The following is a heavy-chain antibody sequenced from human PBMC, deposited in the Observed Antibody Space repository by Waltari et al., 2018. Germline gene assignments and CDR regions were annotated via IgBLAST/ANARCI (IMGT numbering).Heavy chain of an antibody. D-gene: IGHD6-6*01. CDR3: ARVPLMYSSSSRWRNWFDP. CDR2: IKEDGSEK. Sequence: EVQLVESGGGVVQPGGSLRLSCAVSGFTFSRYWMTWVRQAQGKGLEWVAKIKEDGSEKYYVDSVKGRFTISRDNAKNSLSLQMNSLRAEDTAVYDCARVPLMYSSSSRWRNWFDPWGQGTLVTVSS. V-gene: IGHV3-7*03. CDR1: GFTFSRYW. J-gene: IGHJ5*02.